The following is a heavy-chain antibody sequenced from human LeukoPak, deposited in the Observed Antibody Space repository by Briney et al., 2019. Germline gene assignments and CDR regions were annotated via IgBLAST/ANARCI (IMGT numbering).Heavy chain of an antibody. CDR3: TRGILSGYNCPASDDPFHI. J-gene: IGHJ3*02. D-gene: IGHD5-12*01. Sequence: PSETLSLTCTVSGGSISTYYWSWIRQPPGKRLEWIGYIYYSGTTDYSPSLKSRVTMSVDTSKNQFSLTLQSVTPADTAMYFCTRGILSGYNCPASDDPFHIWGQGTVVTVST. CDR2: IYYSGTT. V-gene: IGHV4-59*01. CDR1: GGSISTYY.